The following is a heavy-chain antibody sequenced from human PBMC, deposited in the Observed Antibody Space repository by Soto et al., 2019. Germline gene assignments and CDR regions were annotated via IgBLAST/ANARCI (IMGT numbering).Heavy chain of an antibody. V-gene: IGHV3-23*01. CDR1: GFTFSSYA. Sequence: EVQLLESGGGLVQPGGSLRLSCAASGFTFSSYAMSWVRQAPGKGLEWVSAISGSGGSTYYADSVKGRFTISRDNSKNTLYLQMNSLSAEDTAVYYCAKCFPVFWSGYCYGMDVWGQGTTVTVSS. CDR3: AKCFPVFWSGYCYGMDV. J-gene: IGHJ6*02. CDR2: ISGSGGST. D-gene: IGHD3-3*01.